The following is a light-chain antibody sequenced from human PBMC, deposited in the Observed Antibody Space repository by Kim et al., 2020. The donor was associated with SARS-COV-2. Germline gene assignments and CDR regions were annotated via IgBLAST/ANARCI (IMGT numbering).Light chain of an antibody. CDR1: SSDIGGYNY. CDR2: AVS. V-gene: IGLV2-14*03. J-gene: IGLJ2*01. Sequence: QSALTQPASVSGSPGQSIAISCIGTSSDIGGYNYVSWYQQHPGKAPKLMIYAVSQRPSGVSDRFSGSKSGNTASLTISGLQAEDEGVYYCSSYTSTSTLLFGGGTQLTVL. CDR3: SSYTSTSTLL.